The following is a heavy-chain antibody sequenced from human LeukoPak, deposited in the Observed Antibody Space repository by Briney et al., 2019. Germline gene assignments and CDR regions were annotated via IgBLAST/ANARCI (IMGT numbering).Heavy chain of an antibody. Sequence: SETLSLTCTVSGGSISSSSYYWGWIRQPPGKGLEWIGSIYYSGSTYYNPSLKSRVTISVDTSKYQFSLKLSSVTAADTAGYYCARHAGGATGPYDWFDPWGQGTLVTVSS. CDR3: ARHAGGATGPYDWFDP. V-gene: IGHV4-39*01. J-gene: IGHJ5*02. CDR1: GGSISSSSYY. D-gene: IGHD1-26*01. CDR2: IYYSGST.